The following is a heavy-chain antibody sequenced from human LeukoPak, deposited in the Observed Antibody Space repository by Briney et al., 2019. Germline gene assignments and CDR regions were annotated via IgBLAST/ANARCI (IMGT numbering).Heavy chain of an antibody. CDR1: GGSISSGDYP. CDR3: ARGFYGSGSQFNY. D-gene: IGHD3-10*01. J-gene: IGHJ4*02. CDR2: IFHTGHT. V-gene: IGHV4-30-2*01. Sequence: SQTLSLTCAVSGGSISSGDYPWSWIRQPPGKGLEWIGYIFHTGHTSYNPSLKSRVTISVDMSKNQLSLKLSSVTAADTAVYYCARGFYGSGSQFNYWGQGALVTVSS.